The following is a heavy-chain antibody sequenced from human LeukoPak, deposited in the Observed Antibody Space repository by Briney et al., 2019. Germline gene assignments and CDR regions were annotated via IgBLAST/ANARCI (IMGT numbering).Heavy chain of an antibody. CDR1: GGSFRGYY. CDR2: INHSGST. J-gene: IGHJ4*02. D-gene: IGHD2-15*01. V-gene: IGHV4-34*01. CDR3: AGKGSYCSGGSCYLGAQYYFDY. Sequence: PSETLSLTCAVYGGSFRGYYWSWIRQPPGKGLEWIGEINHSGSTNYNPSLKSRVTISVDTSKNQFSLKLSSVTAADTAVYYCAGKGSYCSGGSCYLGAQYYFDYWGQGTLVTVSS.